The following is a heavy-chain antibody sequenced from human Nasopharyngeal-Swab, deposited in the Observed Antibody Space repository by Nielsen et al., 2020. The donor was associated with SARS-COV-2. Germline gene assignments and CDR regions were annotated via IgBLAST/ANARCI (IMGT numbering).Heavy chain of an antibody. J-gene: IGHJ3*02. V-gene: IGHV5-51*01. CDR1: GYSFTSYW. Sequence: GESLKISCKGSGYSFTSYWIGWVRQMPGKGLEWMGIIYPGDSDTRYSPSFQGQVTISADKSISTAYLQWSSLKASDTAMYYCARLCSGGSCRDAFDIWGQGTMVTVCS. D-gene: IGHD2-15*01. CDR2: IYPGDSDT. CDR3: ARLCSGGSCRDAFDI.